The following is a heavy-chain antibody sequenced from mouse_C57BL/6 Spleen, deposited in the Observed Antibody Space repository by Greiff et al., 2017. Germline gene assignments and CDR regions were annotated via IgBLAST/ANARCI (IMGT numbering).Heavy chain of an antibody. CDR2: ISGGGDNT. D-gene: IGHD1-1*01. CDR1: GFTFSSYT. Sequence: EVMLVESGGGLVKPGGSLKLSCAASGFTFSSYTMSWVRQTPEKRLEWVATISGGGDNTYYPDSGKGRFTISRDNAKNTLYLQMSSLRSEDTALYYCARQDEITTVVAGDWYFDVWGTGTTVTVSS. CDR3: ARQDEITTVVAGDWYFDV. V-gene: IGHV5-9*01. J-gene: IGHJ1*03.